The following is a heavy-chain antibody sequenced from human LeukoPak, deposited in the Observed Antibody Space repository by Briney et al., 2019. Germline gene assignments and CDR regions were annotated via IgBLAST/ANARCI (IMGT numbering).Heavy chain of an antibody. CDR2: IYHSGST. CDR3: ARGGGYQLLPIDY. Sequence: SQTLSLTCAVSGGSISSGGYSWSWIRQPPGKGLEWIGYIYHSGSTYYNPSLKSRVTMSVDRPKNQFSLKLNSVTAADTAVYYCARGGGYQLLPIDYWGQGTLVTVSS. D-gene: IGHD2-2*01. V-gene: IGHV4-30-2*01. CDR1: GGSISSGGYS. J-gene: IGHJ4*02.